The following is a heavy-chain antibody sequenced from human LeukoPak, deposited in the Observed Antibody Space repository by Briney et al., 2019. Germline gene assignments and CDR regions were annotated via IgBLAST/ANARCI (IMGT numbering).Heavy chain of an antibody. CDR2: ISWDGGST. CDR1: GFTFDDYA. J-gene: IGHJ4*02. Sequence: PGGSLRLSCAASGFTFDDYAMHWVRQAPGKGLEWVSLISWDGGSTYYADSVKGRFTISRDNSENSLYLQMNSLRAEDTALYYCAKSDSGYDPLLDYWGQGTLVTVSS. V-gene: IGHV3-43D*03. D-gene: IGHD5-12*01. CDR3: AKSDSGYDPLLDY.